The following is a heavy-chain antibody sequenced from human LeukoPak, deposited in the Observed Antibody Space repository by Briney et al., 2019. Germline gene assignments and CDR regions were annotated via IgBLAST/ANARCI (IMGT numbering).Heavy chain of an antibody. D-gene: IGHD1-1*01. CDR1: GGSISSYY. CDR2: IYYSGST. J-gene: IGHJ3*02. CDR3: ARGTLDDAFDI. V-gene: IGHV4-59*01. Sequence: SETLSLTCTVSGGSISSYYWSWIRQPPGEGLEWIGYIYYSGSTNYNPSLKSRVTISVDTSKNQLSLKLSSVTAADTAVYYCARGTLDDAFDIWGQGTMVTVSS.